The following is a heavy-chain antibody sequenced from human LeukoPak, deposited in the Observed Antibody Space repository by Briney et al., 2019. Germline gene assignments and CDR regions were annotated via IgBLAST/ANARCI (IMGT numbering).Heavy chain of an antibody. J-gene: IGHJ3*01. Sequence: GGSLRLSCAASGFTFSSYWMHWVRQAPGKGLVWVSRIYSDGITTNYADSVKGRFTISRDNAKNTLYLQMDSLRAEDTAVYYCTRRGMALDAFDVWGQGTMVTVSS. V-gene: IGHV3-74*01. CDR2: IYSDGITT. CDR3: TRRGMALDAFDV. D-gene: IGHD3-16*01. CDR1: GFTFSSYW.